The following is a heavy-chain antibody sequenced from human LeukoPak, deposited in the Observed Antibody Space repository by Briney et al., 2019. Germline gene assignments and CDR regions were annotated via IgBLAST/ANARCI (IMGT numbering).Heavy chain of an antibody. CDR1: GGSISSGDYY. J-gene: IGHJ4*03. Sequence: PSETLSLTCIVSGGSISSGDYYWSWIRQPPGKGLEWIGYIYYSGSTNYNPSLKRRVSISVDTSKSQFSLKLSSATAADTAVYYCARHREEYCGGDCSFDYWGQGTLVTVSS. CDR3: ARHREEYCGGDCSFDY. CDR2: IYYSGST. V-gene: IGHV4-61*08. D-gene: IGHD2-21*02.